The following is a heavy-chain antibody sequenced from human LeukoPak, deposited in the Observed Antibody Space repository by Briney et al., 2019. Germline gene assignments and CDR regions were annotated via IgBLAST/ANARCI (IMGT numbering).Heavy chain of an antibody. CDR1: GYTFTGSY. D-gene: IGHD1-1*01. Sequence: ASVRVSCKASGYTFTGSYMHWVRQAPGQGFEWIGWISPASGATKYAQNFQGRVTLTTDTSITTAYMELSSLTSDDTASYYCLNEHGGWGQGTPVTVSS. CDR3: LNEHGG. CDR2: ISPASGAT. V-gene: IGHV1-2*02. J-gene: IGHJ4*02.